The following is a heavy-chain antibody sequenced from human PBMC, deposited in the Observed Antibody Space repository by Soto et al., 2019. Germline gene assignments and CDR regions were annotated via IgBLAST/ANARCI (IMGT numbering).Heavy chain of an antibody. V-gene: IGHV1-18*04. D-gene: IGHD6-13*01. J-gene: IGHJ1*01. CDR2: ISTYNANT. Sequence: GASVKVSCKASGYTFTAYYIYWVRQAPGQGLEWMGWISTYNANTYYAQKFQGRVTMTTDTSTSTAYMELRSLRSDDTAVFYCARERDGSSWSSAESLQYWGQGTLVTVSS. CDR1: GYTFTAYY. CDR3: ARERDGSSWSSAESLQY.